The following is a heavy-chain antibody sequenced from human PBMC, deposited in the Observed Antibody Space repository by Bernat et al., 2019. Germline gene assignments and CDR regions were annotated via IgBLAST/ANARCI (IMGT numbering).Heavy chain of an antibody. J-gene: IGHJ6*02. CDR3: ASSWYSSSWYAYYYYGMDV. Sequence: QVQLQESGPGLVKPSETLSLTCAVSGYSISSGYYWGWIRQPPGKGLEWIGSIYHSGSTNYNPSLKSRVTISVDTSKNQFSLKLSSVTAADTAVYYCASSWYSSSWYAYYYYGMDVWGQGTTVTVSS. CDR2: IYHSGST. D-gene: IGHD6-13*01. CDR1: GYSISSGYY. V-gene: IGHV4-38-2*01.